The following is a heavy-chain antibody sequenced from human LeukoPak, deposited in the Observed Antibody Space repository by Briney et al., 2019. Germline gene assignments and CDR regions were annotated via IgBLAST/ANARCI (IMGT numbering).Heavy chain of an antibody. CDR1: GYTFTSYG. D-gene: IGHD5-12*01. CDR3: ARASEVATITFDY. V-gene: IGHV1-18*04. J-gene: IGHJ4*02. Sequence: APVKLCCKDSGYTFTSYGSIGVGQARGQGIEWMGWISAYNGNTNYAQKLQGRVTMTTDTSTSTAYMELRSLRSDDTAVYYCARASEVATITFDYWGQGTLVTVSS. CDR2: ISAYNGNT.